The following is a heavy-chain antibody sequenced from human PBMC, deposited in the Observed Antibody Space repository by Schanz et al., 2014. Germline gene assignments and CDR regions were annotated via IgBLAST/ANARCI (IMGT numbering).Heavy chain of an antibody. CDR1: GYTFTSYG. CDR2: ISAYNGHT. J-gene: IGHJ6*02. V-gene: IGHV1-18*01. Sequence: QVQLVQSGAEAKKPGASVKVSCKASGYTFTSYGIKWVRQAPGQGLEWMGWISAYNGHTDYAQKLQGRVTLTTDTSTSTAYMELRNLRSDDTAVYYCARAKRFGDMDVWGQGTTVTVSS. D-gene: IGHD3-10*01. CDR3: ARAKRFGDMDV.